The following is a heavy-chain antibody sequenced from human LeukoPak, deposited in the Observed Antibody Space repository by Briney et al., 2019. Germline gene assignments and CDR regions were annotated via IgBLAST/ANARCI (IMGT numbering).Heavy chain of an antibody. V-gene: IGHV3-48*01. CDR2: IGIDSGNT. CDR1: GFSFSDYS. Sequence: GGSLRLSCAASGFSFSDYSMNWVRQAPGKGLEWISYIGIDSGNTNYADSVKGRFTISGDKAKNSLYLQMNSLRVEDTAVYYCARDYKYAFDNWGQGTLVTVSS. J-gene: IGHJ4*02. D-gene: IGHD5-24*01. CDR3: ARDYKYAFDN.